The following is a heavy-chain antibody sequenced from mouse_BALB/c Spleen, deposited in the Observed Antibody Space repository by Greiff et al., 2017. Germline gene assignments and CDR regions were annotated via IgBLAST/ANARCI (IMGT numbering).Heavy chain of an antibody. CDR3: ARQNGNYVDYYAMDY. CDR2: ISSGGGST. J-gene: IGHJ4*01. Sequence: EVKLVESGGGLVKPGGSLKLSCAASGFAFSSYDMSWVRQTPEKRLEWVAYISSGGGSTYYPDTVKGRFTISRDTAKNTLYLQMSSLKSEDTAMYYCARQNGNYVDYYAMDYWGQGTSVTVSS. V-gene: IGHV5-12-1*01. D-gene: IGHD2-1*01. CDR1: GFAFSSYD.